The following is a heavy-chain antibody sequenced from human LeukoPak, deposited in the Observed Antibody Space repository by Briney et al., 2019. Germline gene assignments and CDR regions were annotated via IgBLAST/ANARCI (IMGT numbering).Heavy chain of an antibody. CDR1: GFTFSSYV. CDR2: ISYDGSNE. V-gene: IGHV3-30*04. Sequence: GGSLRLSCAASGFTFSSYVMHWVRQAPGKGLEWVAIISYDGSNEYYADSVKGRFTISRDNAKNSLYLQMNSLRAEDTAVYYCARDFFNYDFWSGYYTGDYWGQGTLVTVSS. CDR3: ARDFFNYDFWSGYYTGDY. D-gene: IGHD3-3*01. J-gene: IGHJ4*02.